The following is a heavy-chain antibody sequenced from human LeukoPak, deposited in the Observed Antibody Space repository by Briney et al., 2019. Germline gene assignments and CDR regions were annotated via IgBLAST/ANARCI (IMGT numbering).Heavy chain of an antibody. CDR2: INPNSGGT. V-gene: IGHV1-2*02. J-gene: IGHJ3*02. CDR1: GYTFTGYY. CDR3: ARPRGLRITAFDI. D-gene: IGHD5-18*01. Sequence: ASVKVSCKASGYTFTGYYMHWVRQAPGQGLEWMGWINPNSGGTDYAQKFQGRVTKTRDTSISTAYMELSRLRSDDTAVYYCARPRGLRITAFDIWGQGTMVTVSS.